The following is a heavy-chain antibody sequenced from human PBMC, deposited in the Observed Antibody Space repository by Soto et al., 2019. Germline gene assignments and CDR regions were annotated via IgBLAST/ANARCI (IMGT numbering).Heavy chain of an antibody. CDR2: SSATGAGT. V-gene: IGHV3-23*01. Sequence: EVQLLESGGGLVQPGGSLRLSCAASGFTFSSYGMTWVRQAPGKGLEWVSFSSATGAGTYYADSVKGRFTIARDNSKNSLYLQTTSLRANDTAVYYCAKDRRAGGNYGFDSDFWGQGALVIVSS. J-gene: IGHJ4*02. CDR3: AKDRRAGGNYGFDSDF. CDR1: GFTFSSYG. D-gene: IGHD1-7*01.